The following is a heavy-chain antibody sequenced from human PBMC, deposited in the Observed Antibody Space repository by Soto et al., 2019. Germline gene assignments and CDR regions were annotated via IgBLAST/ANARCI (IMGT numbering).Heavy chain of an antibody. D-gene: IGHD3-22*01. J-gene: IGHJ4*02. CDR2: RYDDAST. V-gene: IGHV4-39*01. CDR1: GDSIRNRNYY. CDR3: ARGLYLGPSGYYLDF. Sequence: QLQLQESGPGLVKPSETLSLSCSVSGDSIRNRNYYWAWIRQPPGKGLEGVVSRYDDASTFYNPSLKRRVTITIDPSKNQLSLKVTSVTAADTAVYYCARGLYLGPSGYYLDFWGQGTLVTVSS.